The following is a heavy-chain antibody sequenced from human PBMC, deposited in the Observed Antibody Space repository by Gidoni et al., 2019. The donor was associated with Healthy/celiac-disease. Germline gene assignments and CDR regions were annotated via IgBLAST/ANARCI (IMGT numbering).Heavy chain of an antibody. CDR1: GYSISSGYY. V-gene: IGHV4-38-2*01. Sequence: QVQLQESGPGLVKPSETLSPTCAFSGYSISSGYYGRGIRQPPGKRLEWIGSIYHSGSTYYNPSLKSRVTISVDTSKNQFSLKLSSVTAADTAVYYCARLGGITMIVGGQGTLVTVSS. CDR2: IYHSGST. D-gene: IGHD3-22*01. J-gene: IGHJ4*02. CDR3: ARLGGITMIV.